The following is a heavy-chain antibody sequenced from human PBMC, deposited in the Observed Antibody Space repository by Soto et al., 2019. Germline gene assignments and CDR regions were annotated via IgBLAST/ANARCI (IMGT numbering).Heavy chain of an antibody. Sequence: QVQLVQSGAEVKKPGSSVKVSCKASGGTFSSYAISWVRQAPGQGLEWMGGITPIFGTANYAQKFQGRVTITADESTSTAYMELSSLRSEDTAVYYCASPDYDFWSGYYPYYYYYGMDVWGQGTTVTVSS. CDR2: ITPIFGTA. V-gene: IGHV1-69*01. CDR3: ASPDYDFWSGYYPYYYYYGMDV. J-gene: IGHJ6*02. D-gene: IGHD3-3*01. CDR1: GGTFSSYA.